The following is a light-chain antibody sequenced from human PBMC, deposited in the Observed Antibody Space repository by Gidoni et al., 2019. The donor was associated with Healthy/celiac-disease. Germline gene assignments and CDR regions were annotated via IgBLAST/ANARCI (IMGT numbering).Light chain of an antibody. Sequence: DIQMTHSPSSPSASVGDRVTITCRASQSMSSYLNWYQQKPGKAPKLLIYTASSLQRGVQSRFSGSGSGTDFTLTISSLQPEDFATYYCQQSYSTPRGITFGPGTKVDIK. CDR2: TAS. CDR3: QQSYSTPRGIT. J-gene: IGKJ3*01. V-gene: IGKV1-39*01. CDR1: QSMSSY.